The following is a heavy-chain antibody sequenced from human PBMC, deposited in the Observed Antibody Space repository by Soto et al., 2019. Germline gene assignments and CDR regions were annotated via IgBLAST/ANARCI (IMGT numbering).Heavy chain of an antibody. V-gene: IGHV3-9*01. CDR1: GFTFDDYA. Sequence: GGSLRLSCAASGFTFDDYAMHWVRQAPGKGLEWVSGISWNSGSIGYADSVKGRFTISRDNAKNSLYLQMNSLRAEDTALYYCAKDIIGSWGGSGSYFYYMDVWGKGTTVTVSS. J-gene: IGHJ6*03. CDR2: ISWNSGSI. CDR3: AKDIIGSWGGSGSYFYYMDV. D-gene: IGHD3-10*01.